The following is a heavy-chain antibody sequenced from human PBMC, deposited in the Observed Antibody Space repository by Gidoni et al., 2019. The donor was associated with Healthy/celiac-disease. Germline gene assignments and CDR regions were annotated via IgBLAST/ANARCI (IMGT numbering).Heavy chain of an antibody. D-gene: IGHD6-13*01. CDR3: ARTSSEQGNDY. V-gene: IGHV2-26*01. J-gene: IGHJ4*02. CDR1: AFSLSNARMG. CDR2: IFSNDEK. Sequence: QVTLKESGPVLVNATETLTLPWTVSAFSLSNARMGVSWTRQHPGKALEWRAHIFSNDEKSDSTSLKSRLTISKDTSKSQVVITMTNIDPVDTATYYGARTSSEQGNDYWGQGTLVTVSS.